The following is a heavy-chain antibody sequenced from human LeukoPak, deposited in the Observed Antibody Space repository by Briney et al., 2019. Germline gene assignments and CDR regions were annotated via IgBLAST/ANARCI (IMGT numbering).Heavy chain of an antibody. CDR1: GFSFSSYE. Sequence: AGGSLRLSCAASGFSFSSYEMNWVRQAPGKGLEWISYISASGTLTHYADSVEGRFTISRDNAKNSLYLQMNNLRAEDTAVYYCARRGYYYDSSGYYSYEGRDYWGQGTLVTVSS. CDR2: ISASGTLT. V-gene: IGHV3-48*03. D-gene: IGHD3-22*01. J-gene: IGHJ4*02. CDR3: ARRGYYYDSSGYYSYEGRDY.